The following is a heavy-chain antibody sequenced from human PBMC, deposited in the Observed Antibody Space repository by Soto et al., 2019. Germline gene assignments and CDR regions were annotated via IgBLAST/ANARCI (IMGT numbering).Heavy chain of an antibody. CDR2: IIPIFGTA. CDR3: ARDGLGKLGMYLGVFDL. CDR1: GGTFSSYA. Sequence: QVQLVQSGAEVKKPGSSVKVSCKASGGTFSSYAISWVRQAPGQGLEWMGGIIPIFGTANYAQKFQGRVTITADESTSTAYMELSSLRSEDTAVYYCARDGLGKLGMYLGVFDLWGRGTLVTVSS. J-gene: IGHJ2*01. V-gene: IGHV1-69*01. D-gene: IGHD7-27*01.